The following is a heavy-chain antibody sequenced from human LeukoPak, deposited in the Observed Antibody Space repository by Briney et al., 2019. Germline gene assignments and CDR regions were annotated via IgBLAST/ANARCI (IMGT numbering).Heavy chain of an antibody. V-gene: IGHV1-2*04. CDR2: INPNNGGT. CDR3: ARAYSGYDFPPPIVDY. Sequence: ASVNVSCKASGYTFTGYYMHWVRQAPGQGLAWMGWINPNNGGTNYAQKFQGWVTMTRDTTISTAYMELSRLRTDDTAVYYCARAYSGYDFPPPIVDYWGQGTLVTVSS. J-gene: IGHJ4*02. D-gene: IGHD5-12*01. CDR1: GYTFTGYY.